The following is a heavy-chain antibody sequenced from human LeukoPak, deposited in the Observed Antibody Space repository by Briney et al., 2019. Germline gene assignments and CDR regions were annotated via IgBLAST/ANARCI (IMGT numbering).Heavy chain of an antibody. CDR2: ISYDGSNK. CDR3: AKDLIGLHSSGWYLMLDY. CDR1: GFTFSSYG. V-gene: IGHV3-30*18. Sequence: QPGRSLRLSCPASGFTFSSYGMHWVRQAPGKGLEWVAVISYDGSNKYYADSVKGRFTISRDNSKNTLYLQMNSLRAEDTAVYYCAKDLIGLHSSGWYLMLDYWGQGTLVTVSS. J-gene: IGHJ4*02. D-gene: IGHD6-19*01.